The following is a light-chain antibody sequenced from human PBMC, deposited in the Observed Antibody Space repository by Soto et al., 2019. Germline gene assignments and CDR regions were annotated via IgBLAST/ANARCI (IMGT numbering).Light chain of an antibody. V-gene: IGKV1-39*01. Sequence: DIPMTQSPSSLSASVGDRVTITCRASRDINRYLHWYQQKPGKAPNLLIYGAATLQSGVPSRFSGSGSGTDFTLTISSLHPEDFATYYCQQSYSSPYTFGQGTKLEIK. CDR3: QQSYSSPYT. CDR2: GAA. CDR1: RDINRY. J-gene: IGKJ2*01.